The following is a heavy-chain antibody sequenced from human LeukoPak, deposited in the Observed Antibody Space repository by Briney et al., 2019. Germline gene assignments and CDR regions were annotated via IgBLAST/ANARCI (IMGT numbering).Heavy chain of an antibody. CDR3: AQGDTLEP. Sequence: SVKVSCKASGGTFSSYAISWVRQAPGQGLEWMGRIIPILGIANYAQEFQGRVTITADKSTSTAYMELSSLRSEDTAVYYCAQGDTLEPWGQGTLVTVSS. J-gene: IGHJ5*02. D-gene: IGHD1-26*01. V-gene: IGHV1-69*04. CDR1: GGTFSSYA. CDR2: IIPILGIA.